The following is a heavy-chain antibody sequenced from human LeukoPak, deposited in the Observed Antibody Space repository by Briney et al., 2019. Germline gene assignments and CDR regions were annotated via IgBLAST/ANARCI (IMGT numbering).Heavy chain of an antibody. Sequence: PSETLSLTCAVYGGSFSGYYWSWIRQPPGKGLEWIGEINHSGSTNYNPSLKSRVTISVDTSKNQFSLKLSSVTAADTAVYYCAGGRGPTDYWGQGTLVTVSS. CDR3: AGGRGPTDY. V-gene: IGHV4-34*01. D-gene: IGHD2-15*01. CDR2: INHSGST. J-gene: IGHJ4*02. CDR1: GGSFSGYY.